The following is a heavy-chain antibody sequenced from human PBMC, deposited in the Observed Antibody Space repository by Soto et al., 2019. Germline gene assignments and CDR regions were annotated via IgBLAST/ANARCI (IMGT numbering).Heavy chain of an antibody. J-gene: IGHJ4*02. CDR3: AKGSRRPHDY. CDR1: GFSLRSYW. D-gene: IGHD1-1*01. Sequence: GGSLRLSCAASGFSLRSYWMHWVRQAPGKGLVWVSRINSDGSSTSYADSVKGRFTISRDNAKNTLYLQMNSLRAEDTAVYYCAKGSRRPHDYWGQGTLVTVSS. V-gene: IGHV3-74*01. CDR2: INSDGSST.